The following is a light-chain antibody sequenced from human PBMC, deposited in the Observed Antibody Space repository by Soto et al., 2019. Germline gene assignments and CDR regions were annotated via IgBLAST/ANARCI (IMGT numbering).Light chain of an antibody. CDR3: QQYKSYSRT. J-gene: IGKJ1*01. Sequence: DIQMIQSPSTLSASVGDRVSITCRATQSIDIWLAWYQQKPGKAPKVLIYKASILESGVPSRFSGSGPGTEFTLTISSLQPEDFATYYCQQYKSYSRTFGQGTKVEIK. CDR2: KAS. V-gene: IGKV1-5*03. CDR1: QSIDIW.